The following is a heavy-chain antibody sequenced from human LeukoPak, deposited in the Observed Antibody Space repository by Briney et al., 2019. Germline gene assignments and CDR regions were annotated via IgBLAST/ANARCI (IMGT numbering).Heavy chain of an antibody. CDR2: IYSGGST. CDR1: GFTFSTYS. CDR3: ARAAAGPYNWFDP. D-gene: IGHD6-13*01. V-gene: IGHV3-53*01. Sequence: GGSLRLSCAASGFTFSTYSMNWVRQAPGKGLEWVSVIYSGGSTYYADSVKGRFTISRDNSKNTLYLQMNSLRAEDTAVYYCARAAAGPYNWFDPWGQGTLVTVSS. J-gene: IGHJ5*02.